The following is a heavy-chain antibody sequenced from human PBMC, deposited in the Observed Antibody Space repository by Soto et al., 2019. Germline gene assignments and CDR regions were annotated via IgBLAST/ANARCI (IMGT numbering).Heavy chain of an antibody. CDR2: ITTYNGNT. V-gene: IGHV1-18*01. D-gene: IGHD1-26*01. CDR1: GGTFTTYG. J-gene: IGHJ4*02. CDR3: ARCLVGGSFSDC. Sequence: AASVKVSCKASGGTFTTYGITWVRQAPGQGLEWMGWITTYNGNTNYAQKLQGRVTMTTDTSTSTAYMELRSLRSDDTAVYYCARCLVGGSFSDCWGQRTRVTVSS.